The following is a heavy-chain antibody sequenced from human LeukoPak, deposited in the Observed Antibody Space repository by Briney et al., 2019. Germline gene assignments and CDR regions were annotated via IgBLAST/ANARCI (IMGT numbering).Heavy chain of an antibody. J-gene: IGHJ2*01. Sequence: GGSLRLSCAASGFTFSSYSMNWVRQAPGKGLEWVSYISSSVSTIYYADSVKGRFTISRDNAKNSLYLQMNGLGPEDTAVYYCARVAGDFWSGSSPYWYFDVWGRGTSVTVSS. V-gene: IGHV3-48*01. CDR2: ISSSVSTI. CDR1: GFTFSSYS. CDR3: ARVAGDFWSGSSPYWYFDV. D-gene: IGHD3-3*01.